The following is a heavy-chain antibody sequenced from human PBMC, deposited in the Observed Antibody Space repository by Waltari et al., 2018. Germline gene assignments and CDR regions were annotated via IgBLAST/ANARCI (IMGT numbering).Heavy chain of an antibody. D-gene: IGHD3-9*01. CDR2: ISSSGSTI. CDR3: ARDRSRRYFDWPRGYGMDV. J-gene: IGHJ6*02. V-gene: IGHV3-48*03. Sequence: EVQLVESGGGLVQPGGSLRLSCAASGFTFSSYEMHWVRQAPGTGREWVSYISSSGSTIYYTDSVKGRFTISRDNAKNSLYLQMNSLRAEDTAVYYCARDRSRRYFDWPRGYGMDVWGQGTTVTVSS. CDR1: GFTFSSYE.